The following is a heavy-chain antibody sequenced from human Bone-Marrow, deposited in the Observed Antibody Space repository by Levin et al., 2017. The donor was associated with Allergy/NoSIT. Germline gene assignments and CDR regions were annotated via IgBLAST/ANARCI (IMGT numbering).Heavy chain of an antibody. J-gene: IGHJ4*02. CDR1: GYTFSSYW. CDR2: IYPDDSDT. CDR3: ARLMRDDGGCNSCGELDN. Sequence: PGGSLRLSCKTSGYTFSSYWIAWVRQMPGKGLEWMGIIYPDDSDTTYSPSFQGRVTISADKSSTTAYLQWSSLKASDSAMYYCARLMRDDGGCNSCGELDNWGQGTLVTVSS. D-gene: IGHD2-21*02. V-gene: IGHV5-51*01.